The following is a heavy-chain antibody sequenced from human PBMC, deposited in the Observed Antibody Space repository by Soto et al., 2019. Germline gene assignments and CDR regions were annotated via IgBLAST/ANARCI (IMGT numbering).Heavy chain of an antibody. CDR2: ISYDGSNK. V-gene: IGHV3-30-3*01. CDR1: GFTFNNYA. D-gene: IGHD3-22*01. Sequence: QVQLVESGGGVVQPGRSLRLSCAASGFTFNNYAMHWVRQAPGKGLEWVAVISYDGSNKYYADSVKGRFTISRDNSKNTLYLQMNSLRAEDTAVYYCARELAYHNSGYVNAYWGQGTLVTVSS. J-gene: IGHJ4*02. CDR3: ARELAYHNSGYVNAY.